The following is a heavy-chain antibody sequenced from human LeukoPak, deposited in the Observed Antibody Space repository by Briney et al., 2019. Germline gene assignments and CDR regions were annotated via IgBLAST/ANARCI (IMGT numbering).Heavy chain of an antibody. CDR2: ISTSSSYI. CDR1: GDSINSSNW. CDR3: ARGADGVSSNSRGWFDP. D-gene: IGHD2-15*01. Sequence: GTLSLTCAVSGDSINSSNWWNWVRQAPGKGLEWVSSISTSSSYIYYADSVKGRFTISRDNAKNSLYLQMNSLRAEDTAVYYCARGADGVSSNSRGWFDPWGQGTLVAVSS. V-gene: IGHV3-21*01. J-gene: IGHJ5*02.